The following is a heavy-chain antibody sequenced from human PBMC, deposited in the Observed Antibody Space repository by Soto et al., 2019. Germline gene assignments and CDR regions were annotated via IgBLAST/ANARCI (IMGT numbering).Heavy chain of an antibody. CDR1: GGSISCGDYY. Sequence: QVQLQESGPGLVKPSQTLSVTCTVSGGSISCGDYYWSWIRQPPGKGLEWIGYIYYSGSTYYNPSLKSRVTISVDTSKYQLSLKLSYVTAADSAVYYCARFYGSGSTTFVYCGQGTLVTVSS. CDR2: IYYSGST. V-gene: IGHV4-30-4*01. J-gene: IGHJ4*02. CDR3: ARFYGSGSTTFVY. D-gene: IGHD3-10*01.